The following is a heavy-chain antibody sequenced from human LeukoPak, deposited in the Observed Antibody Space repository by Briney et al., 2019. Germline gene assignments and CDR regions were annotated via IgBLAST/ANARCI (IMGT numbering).Heavy chain of an antibody. D-gene: IGHD2-2*01. CDR2: ISSSSSTI. V-gene: IGHV3-48*01. J-gene: IGHJ5*02. CDR3: ARDSTGYCSSTSCYNWFDP. CDR1: GFTFSSYS. Sequence: GGSLRLSCAASGFTFSSYSMNWVRQAPGKGLEWVSYISSSSSTIYYADSVKGRFTISRDNSKNTLYLQMNSLRAEDTAVYYCARDSTGYCSSTSCYNWFDPWGQGTLVTVSS.